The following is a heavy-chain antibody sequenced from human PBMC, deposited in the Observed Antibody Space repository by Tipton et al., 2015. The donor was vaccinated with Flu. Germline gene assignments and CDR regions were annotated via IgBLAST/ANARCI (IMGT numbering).Heavy chain of an antibody. J-gene: IGHJ4*01. CDR2: IYSSGST. CDR1: GGSVSSGSYY. Sequence: TLSLTCTVSGGSVSSGSYYWSWIRQPPGKGLEWIGYIYSSGSTHYPPSLKRRVTISVDTSKNQFSLKLRSVAAADPAVYYCARGDFWCGSYVDYW. D-gene: IGHD3-3*01. CDR3: ARGDFWCGSYVDY. V-gene: IGHV4-61*01.